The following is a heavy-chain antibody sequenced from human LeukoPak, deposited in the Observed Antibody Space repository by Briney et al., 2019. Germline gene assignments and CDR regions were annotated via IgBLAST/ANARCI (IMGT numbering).Heavy chain of an antibody. CDR1: GFTFSSSW. CDR2: ISSSSSYI. CDR3: ARGVYCSSTSCGVAFDI. V-gene: IGHV3-21*01. J-gene: IGHJ3*02. Sequence: PGGSLRLSCAATGFTFSSSWMTWVRQAPGKGLEWVSSISSSSSYIYYADSVKGRFTISRDNAKNSLYLQMNSLRAEDTAVYYCARGVYCSSTSCGVAFDIWGQGTMVAVSS. D-gene: IGHD2-2*01.